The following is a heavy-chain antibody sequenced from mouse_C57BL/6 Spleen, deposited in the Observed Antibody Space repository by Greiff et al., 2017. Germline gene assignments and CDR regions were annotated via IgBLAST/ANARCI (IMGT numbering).Heavy chain of an antibody. CDR3: ARDEGDWYFDV. V-gene: IGHV5-16*01. J-gene: IGHJ1*03. CDR1: GFTFSDYY. Sequence: EVQVVESEGGLVQPGSSMKLSCTASGFTFSDYYMAWVRQVPEKGLEWVANINYDGSSTYYLDSLKSRFIISRDNAKNILYLQMSSLKSEDTATEYFARDEGDWYFDVWGTGTTVTVSS. CDR2: INYDGSST.